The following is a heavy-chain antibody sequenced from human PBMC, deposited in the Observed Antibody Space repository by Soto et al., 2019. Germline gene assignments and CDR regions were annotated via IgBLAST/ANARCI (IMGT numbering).Heavy chain of an antibody. D-gene: IGHD2-8*01. Sequence: QVQLQQSGPRLVKPSQTLSLTCAISGDSVSTNSATWDWIRQSPSRGLEWLGRTYYRSKWYNDYAVSAQGRXTXNXXTSNNQLSLQLDSVTPDDTAVYYCARLIGDSWLDSWGQGTLVTVSS. CDR3: ARLIGDSWLDS. J-gene: IGHJ5*01. CDR2: TYYRSKWYN. V-gene: IGHV6-1*01. CDR1: GDSVSTNSAT.